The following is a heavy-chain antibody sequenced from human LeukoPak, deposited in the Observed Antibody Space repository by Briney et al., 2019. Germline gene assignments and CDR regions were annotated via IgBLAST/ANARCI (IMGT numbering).Heavy chain of an antibody. D-gene: IGHD6-25*01. Sequence: GGSLRLSCVVSGFTSSDHYIDWARQAPGKGLEWVGRIRNKVNSYTTEYAASVKDRFTISRDDSKNSVWLQMNSLKTEDSAVYYCATSNSNGLSLFDYWGQGTLVIVSS. J-gene: IGHJ4*02. CDR3: ATSNSNGLSLFDY. CDR1: GFTSSDHY. V-gene: IGHV3-72*01. CDR2: IRNKVNSYTT.